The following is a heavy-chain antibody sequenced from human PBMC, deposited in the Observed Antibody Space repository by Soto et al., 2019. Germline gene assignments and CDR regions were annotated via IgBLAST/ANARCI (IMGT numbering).Heavy chain of an antibody. D-gene: IGHD5-18*01. CDR3: ARGRGYSYGYDF. Sequence: TLSLTCAFSCGSIISGGYSWNWIRQPPGKGLEWIGYIYFSGNTYYNPSLKSRVTITVDRSKNQFSLKMTSVTAADTAVYHCARGRGYSYGYDFWGQGTLVTVSS. CDR2: IYFSGNT. CDR1: CGSIISGGYS. J-gene: IGHJ4*02. V-gene: IGHV4-30-2*01.